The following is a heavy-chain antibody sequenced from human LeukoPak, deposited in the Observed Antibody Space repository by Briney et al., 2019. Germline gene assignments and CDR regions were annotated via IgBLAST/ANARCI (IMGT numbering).Heavy chain of an antibody. CDR1: GYTFTSYA. J-gene: IGHJ6*02. Sequence: ASVKVSCKASGYTFTSYAMNWVRQASGQGLEWMGWINTNTGNPTYAQGFTERFVFSLDTSVSTAYLQISSLKAEDTAVYYCARDGGSGWYDYYYGMDVWGQGTTVTVSS. CDR2: INTNTGNP. CDR3: ARDGGSGWYDYYYGMDV. V-gene: IGHV7-4-1*02. D-gene: IGHD6-19*01.